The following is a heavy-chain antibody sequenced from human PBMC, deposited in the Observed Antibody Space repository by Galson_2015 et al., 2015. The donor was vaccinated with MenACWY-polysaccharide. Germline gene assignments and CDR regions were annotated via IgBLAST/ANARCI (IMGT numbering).Heavy chain of an antibody. J-gene: IGHJ4*02. CDR1: GFTFGDYA. Sequence: SLRLSCAVSGFTFGDYAMAWFRQAPGKGLEWVGFIRCKASGETTGYAASVKGRFTISRDDSKSTAYLQMNSLQTEDTGIYYCTRDRPIDYWGQGTLVTVSS. V-gene: IGHV3-49*03. CDR3: TRDRPIDY. CDR2: IRCKASGETT.